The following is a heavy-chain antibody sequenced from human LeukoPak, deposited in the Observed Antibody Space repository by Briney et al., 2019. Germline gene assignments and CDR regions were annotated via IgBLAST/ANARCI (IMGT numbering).Heavy chain of an antibody. V-gene: IGHV3-21*04. CDR1: GFTFSSYS. CDR2: ISSSSSYI. J-gene: IGHJ4*02. CDR3: AKDWYCSGGSCYKEDLDY. Sequence: GGSLRLSCAASGFTFSSYSMNWVRQAPGKGLEWVSFISSSSSYIYYADSVKGRFTISRDNSKNTLYLQMNSLRAEDTAVYYCAKDWYCSGGSCYKEDLDYWGQGTLVTVSS. D-gene: IGHD2-15*01.